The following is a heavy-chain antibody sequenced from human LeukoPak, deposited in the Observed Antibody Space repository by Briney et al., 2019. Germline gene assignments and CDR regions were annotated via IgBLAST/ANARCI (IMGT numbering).Heavy chain of an antibody. CDR3: AAYLYYDFWGGPFDY. V-gene: IGHV1-69*05. J-gene: IGHJ4*02. Sequence: SVKVSCKASGGTFSSYAISWVRQAPGQGLEWMGRIIPIFGTANYAQKFQGRVTITTDESTSTAYMELSSLRSEDTAVYYCAAYLYYDFWGGPFDYWGQGTLVTVSS. D-gene: IGHD3-3*01. CDR1: GGTFSSYA. CDR2: IIPIFGTA.